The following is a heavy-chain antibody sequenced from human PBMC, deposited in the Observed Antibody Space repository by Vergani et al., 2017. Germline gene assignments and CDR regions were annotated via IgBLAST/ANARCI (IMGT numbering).Heavy chain of an antibody. V-gene: IGHV3-7*01. J-gene: IGHJ4*02. CDR3: AKMGSVVVTEVAYYFDY. Sequence: EVQLVESGGGLVQPGGSLRLSCAASGFIFSHYWMSWVRQAPGKGLEWVANINQDGSEKYYVDSVKGRFTISRDNSKNTVFLQMNRLRAEDTAVYYCAKMGSVVVTEVAYYFDYWGQGTLGTVSS. CDR2: INQDGSEK. D-gene: IGHD2-21*02. CDR1: GFIFSHYW.